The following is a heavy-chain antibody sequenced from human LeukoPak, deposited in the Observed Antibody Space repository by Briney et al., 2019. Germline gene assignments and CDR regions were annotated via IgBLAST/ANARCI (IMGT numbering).Heavy chain of an antibody. CDR2: IKQVGREK. Sequence: GGSLRLSCAASGFTFSSYWMSWVRQAPGKGLEWVANIKQVGREKYYVDSVKGRFTISRDNAKNSLYLQMNSLRAEDTAVYYCARVPTQDYYDSSGYSDYWGQGTLVTVSS. J-gene: IGHJ4*02. D-gene: IGHD3-22*01. V-gene: IGHV3-7*01. CDR3: ARVPTQDYYDSSGYSDY. CDR1: GFTFSSYW.